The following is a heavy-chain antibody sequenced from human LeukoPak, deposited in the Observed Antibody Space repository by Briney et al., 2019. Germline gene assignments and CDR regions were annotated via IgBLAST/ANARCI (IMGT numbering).Heavy chain of an antibody. CDR3: TRDQSIPNLNAFDI. CDR1: GFTFSAYW. Sequence: PGGSLRLSCAASGFTFSAYWMTWVRQAPGKGLEWVANINQDGSYKNYADSVKGRFAISRDNAKKSLYLQMNSLTAEDTAVYYCTRDQSIPNLNAFDIWGQGTMVTVSS. J-gene: IGHJ3*02. D-gene: IGHD1-14*01. V-gene: IGHV3-7*05. CDR2: INQDGSYK.